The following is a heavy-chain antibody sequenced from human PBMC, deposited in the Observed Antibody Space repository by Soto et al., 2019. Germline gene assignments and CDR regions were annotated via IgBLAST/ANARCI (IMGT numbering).Heavy chain of an antibody. CDR2: IYYSGST. CDR3: ARGLEGSGSYYFDD. V-gene: IGHV4-31*03. D-gene: IGHD3-10*01. CDR1: GGSISSGGYY. Sequence: SETLSLTCTVSGGSISSGGYYWSWIRQHPGKGLEWIGYIYYSGSTYYNPSLKSRVTISVDTSKNQFSLKLSSVTAADTAVYYCARGLEGSGSYYFDDWGQGTLVTVSS. J-gene: IGHJ4*02.